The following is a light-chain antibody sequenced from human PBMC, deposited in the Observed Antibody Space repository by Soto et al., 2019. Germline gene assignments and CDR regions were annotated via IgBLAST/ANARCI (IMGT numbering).Light chain of an antibody. J-gene: IGKJ1*01. Sequence: DIHMTQSPSSPSASVGDTVTITCRASQNIDMYLNWYQQKPGKAPRVLISGASNLQSGVPSRFSGSGSGTDFTLTISSLQSEDFASYFCQHTFNSPPWTFGQGTKVDIK. V-gene: IGKV1-39*01. CDR2: GAS. CDR1: QNIDMY. CDR3: QHTFNSPPWT.